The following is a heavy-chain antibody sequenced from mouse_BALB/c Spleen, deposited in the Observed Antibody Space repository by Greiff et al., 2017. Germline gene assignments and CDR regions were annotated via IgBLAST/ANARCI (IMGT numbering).Heavy chain of an antibody. CDR1: GYSITSGYY. J-gene: IGHJ1*01. V-gene: IGHV3-6*02. CDR2: ISYDGSN. CDR3: AREGDYYRYFDV. Sequence: EVKLVESGPGLVKPSQSLSLTCSVTGYSITSGYYWNWIRQFPGNKLEWMGYISYDGSNNYNPSLKNRISITRDTSKNQFFLKLNSVTTEDTATYYCAREGDYYRYFDVWGAGTTVTVSS. D-gene: IGHD2-13*01.